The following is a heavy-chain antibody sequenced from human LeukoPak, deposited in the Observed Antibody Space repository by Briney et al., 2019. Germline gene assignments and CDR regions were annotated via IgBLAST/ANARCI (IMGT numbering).Heavy chain of an antibody. CDR2: FNPRSGST. CDR1: GYTFINYF. D-gene: IGHD5-24*01. CDR3: AREGDAYKSLDY. J-gene: IGHJ4*02. Sequence: ASVKVSCKTSGYTFINYFVHWVRQAPGQGLEWMGVFNPRSGSTTYAQKFQGRVTMTRDTSTSTVYVELSSLRSEDTVVYYCAREGDAYKSLDYWGQGTPVTVSS. V-gene: IGHV1-46*01.